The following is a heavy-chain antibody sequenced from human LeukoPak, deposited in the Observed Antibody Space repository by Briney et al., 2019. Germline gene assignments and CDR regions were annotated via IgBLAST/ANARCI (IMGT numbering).Heavy chain of an antibody. J-gene: IGHJ6*02. D-gene: IGHD4-17*01. CDR1: GYSFTSYW. Sequence: GGSLKISCKGSGYSFTSYWIGWVRQMPGKGLEWMGNIYPGDSDTKYSPSFQGQVTISADKSVSTAYLQWSSLKASDTAMYYCARYDYGDYGGYYYGMDVWGQGTTVTVSS. V-gene: IGHV5-51*01. CDR3: ARYDYGDYGGYYYGMDV. CDR2: IYPGDSDT.